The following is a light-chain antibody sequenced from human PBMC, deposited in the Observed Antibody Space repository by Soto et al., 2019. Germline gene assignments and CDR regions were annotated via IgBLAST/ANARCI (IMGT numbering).Light chain of an antibody. CDR3: SSKRDSSTLFV. Sequence: QSALSQPASVSGSPGQSITISCTGTSSDVGGFEYVSWYQHQPGKAPKLLIYEVTNRPSGVSDRFSGSKSGNTASLTISGLQAEDEADYYCSSKRDSSTLFVFGTGTKVTVL. V-gene: IGLV2-14*01. CDR1: SSDVGGFEY. CDR2: EVT. J-gene: IGLJ1*01.